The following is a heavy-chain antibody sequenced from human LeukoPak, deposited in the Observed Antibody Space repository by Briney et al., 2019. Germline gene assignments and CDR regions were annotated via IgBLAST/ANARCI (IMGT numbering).Heavy chain of an antibody. CDR1: GGTFSSYA. V-gene: IGHV1-69*01. CDR2: IIPIFGTA. CDR3: ARAQNYYGSGSYLDYYYYMDV. D-gene: IGHD3-10*01. Sequence: ASVKVSCKASGGTFSSYAISWVRQAPGQGLEWMGGIIPIFGTANYAQKFQGRVTITADESTSTAYMELRSLRSDDTAVYYCARAQNYYGSGSYLDYYYYMDVWGKGTTVTVSS. J-gene: IGHJ6*03.